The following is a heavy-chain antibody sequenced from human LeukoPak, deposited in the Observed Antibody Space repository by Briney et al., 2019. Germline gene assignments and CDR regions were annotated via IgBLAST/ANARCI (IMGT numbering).Heavy chain of an antibody. V-gene: IGHV1-2*02. CDR2: INPNSGGT. CDR1: GDTFTGYY. D-gene: IGHD3-22*01. Sequence: ASVKVSCKASGDTFTGYYMHWVRQAPGQGLEWMGWINPNSGGTNYAQKFQGRVTMTRDTSISTAYMELSRLRSDDTAVYYCARGVLSSGYSFDYWGQGTLVTVSS. CDR3: ARGVLSSGYSFDY. J-gene: IGHJ4*02.